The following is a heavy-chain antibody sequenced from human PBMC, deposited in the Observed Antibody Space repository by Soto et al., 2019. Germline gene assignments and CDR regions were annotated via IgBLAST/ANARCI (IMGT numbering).Heavy chain of an antibody. J-gene: IGHJ5*02. V-gene: IGHV4-34*01. CDR3: ARGRIGYCSGGSCYGLRVWFDP. CDR1: GGSFSGYY. CDR2: INHSGST. Sequence: SETLSLTCAVYGGSFSGYYWSWIRQPPGKGLEWIGEINHSGSTNYNPSLKSRVTISVDTSKNQFSLKLSSVTAADTAVYYCARGRIGYCSGGSCYGLRVWFDPWGQGTLVTVSS. D-gene: IGHD2-15*01.